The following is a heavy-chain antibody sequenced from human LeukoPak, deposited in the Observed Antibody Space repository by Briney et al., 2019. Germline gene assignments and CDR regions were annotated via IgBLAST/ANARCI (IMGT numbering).Heavy chain of an antibody. J-gene: IGHJ5*02. Sequence: GASVKVSCKTSGYTFTVNYVHWVRQAPGQGLEWMGWINTNSGGTNYAQTYQGRGTMTRDTSISTAYMELSRLISEDTAVYYCSRDQEYSRRWYSWFDPWGQGTVVTVSS. CDR2: INTNSGGT. CDR1: GYTFTVNY. CDR3: SRDQEYSRRWYSWFDP. D-gene: IGHD6-13*01. V-gene: IGHV1-2*02.